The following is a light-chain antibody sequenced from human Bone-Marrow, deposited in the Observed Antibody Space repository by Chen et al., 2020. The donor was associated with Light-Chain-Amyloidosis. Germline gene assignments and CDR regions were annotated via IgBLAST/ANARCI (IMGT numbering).Light chain of an antibody. CDR2: DDS. CDR1: NIGSTS. J-gene: IGLJ3*02. Sequence: SYVLTPPSSVAVAHGQTATIACGGNNIGSTSVHWYQQTPGQAPLLVVYDDSDRPSGIPERLYGSNSGNTATLTISRVEAGDEADYYCQVWDRSSDRPVFGGGTKLTVL. V-gene: IGLV3-21*02. CDR3: QVWDRSSDRPV.